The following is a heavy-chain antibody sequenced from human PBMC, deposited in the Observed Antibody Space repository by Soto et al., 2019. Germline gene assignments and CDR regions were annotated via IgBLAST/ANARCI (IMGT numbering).Heavy chain of an antibody. CDR2: ISGSGGST. J-gene: IGHJ6*02. CDR3: AKGGIVLMVNIDYYGMGV. Sequence: GGSLRLSCAASGFTFSSYAMSWVRQAPGKGLEWVSAISGSGGSTYNADSVKGRFTISRDNSKNTLYLQMNSPRAEDTAVYYCAKGGIVLMVNIDYYGMGVWGQGTTVTVSS. V-gene: IGHV3-23*01. D-gene: IGHD2-8*01. CDR1: GFTFSSYA.